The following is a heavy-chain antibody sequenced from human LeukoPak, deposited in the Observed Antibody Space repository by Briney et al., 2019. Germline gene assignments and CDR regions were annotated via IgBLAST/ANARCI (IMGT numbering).Heavy chain of an antibody. Sequence: SETLSLTCTVSGGSISSGGYYWSWIRQHPGKGLEWIGYIYYSGSTYYNPSLKSRVTISVDTSKNQFSLKLSSVTAADTAVYYCARHSVGCSSTSCDAEYFDYWGQGTLVTVSS. J-gene: IGHJ4*02. CDR2: IYYSGST. CDR3: ARHSVGCSSTSCDAEYFDY. V-gene: IGHV4-31*03. CDR1: GGSISSGGYY. D-gene: IGHD2-2*01.